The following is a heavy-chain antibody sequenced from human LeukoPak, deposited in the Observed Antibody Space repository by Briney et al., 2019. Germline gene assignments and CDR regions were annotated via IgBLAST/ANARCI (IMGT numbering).Heavy chain of an antibody. CDR1: GFTFSSYG. Sequence: GGSLRLSCEASGFTFSSYGMHWVRQASGKGLEWVAVISYDGSNKYYADSVKGRFTISRDNSKNTLYLQMNSLRAEDTAVYYCARGVGGYSSGYQKHYYYYYYMDVWGKGTTVTVSS. V-gene: IGHV3-30*03. J-gene: IGHJ6*03. CDR3: ARGVGGYSSGYQKHYYYYYYMDV. D-gene: IGHD2-15*01. CDR2: ISYDGSNK.